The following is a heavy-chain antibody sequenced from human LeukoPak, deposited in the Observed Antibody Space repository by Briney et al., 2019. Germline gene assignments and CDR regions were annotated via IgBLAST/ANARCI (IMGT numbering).Heavy chain of an antibody. J-gene: IGHJ4*02. CDR3: ARVAEAAAFDY. CDR1: GFTFSSYS. D-gene: IGHD6-13*01. V-gene: IGHV3-48*04. CDR2: ISSSSSTI. Sequence: GGSLRLSCAASGFTFSSYSMNWVRQAPGKGLEWVSYISSSSSTIYYADSVKGRFTISRDNAKNSLYLQMNSLRAEDTAVYYCARVAEAAAFDYWGQGTLVTVSS.